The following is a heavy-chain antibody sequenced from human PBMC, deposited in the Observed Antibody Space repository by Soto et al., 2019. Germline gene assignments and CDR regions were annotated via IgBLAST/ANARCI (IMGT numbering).Heavy chain of an antibody. D-gene: IGHD2-15*01. CDR3: AREVSPGSRSVYLDEVDI. J-gene: IGHJ3*02. V-gene: IGHV3-7*05. CDR2: INRDGSKK. CDR1: GFTLSAYW. Sequence: EVQLEESGGDLVQPGGSLRLSCAASGFTLSAYWMTWVRQAPGKGLEWVANINRDGSKKYYLDSVRGRFTISRDNVGNSLYLQMDSVRADDSSLYYCAREVSPGSRSVYLDEVDIWGQGTMVTVSS.